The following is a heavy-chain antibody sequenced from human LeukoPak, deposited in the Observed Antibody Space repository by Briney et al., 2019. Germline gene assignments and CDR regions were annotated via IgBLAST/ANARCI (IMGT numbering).Heavy chain of an antibody. V-gene: IGHV1-8*01. CDR2: MNPNSGNT. CDR3: ARGMDAYYYYYYMDV. CDR1: GYTFTSYD. Sequence: EASVKVSCKASGYTFTSYDINWVRQATGQGLEWVGWMNPNSGNTGYAQKFQGRVTMTRNTSISTAYMELSSLRSEDTAVYYCARGMDAYYYYYYMDVWGKGTTVTVSS. J-gene: IGHJ6*03. D-gene: IGHD3/OR15-3a*01.